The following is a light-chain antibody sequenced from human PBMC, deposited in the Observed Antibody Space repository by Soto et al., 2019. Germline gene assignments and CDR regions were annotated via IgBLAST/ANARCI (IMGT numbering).Light chain of an antibody. CDR3: QQYGSSPPLMYT. CDR2: GAS. V-gene: IGKV3-20*01. Sequence: EIVLTQSPGTLSLSPGERATLSCRASQSVSSSYLAWYQQKPGQAPRLLIYGASSRATGIPDRFSGSGSGTEFTLTISRLEPEDFAVYYCQQYGSSPPLMYTFGQGTKLEIK. J-gene: IGKJ2*01. CDR1: QSVSSSY.